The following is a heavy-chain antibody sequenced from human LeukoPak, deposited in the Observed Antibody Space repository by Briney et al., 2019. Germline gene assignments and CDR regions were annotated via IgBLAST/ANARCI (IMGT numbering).Heavy chain of an antibody. J-gene: IGHJ3*02. CDR3: ARVRIAARPGAFDI. V-gene: IGHV1-2*06. Sequence: ASVKVSCKASGYTFTGYYMHWVRQAPGQGLEWMGRINPNSGGTNYAQKFQGRVIMTRDTSISTAYMELSRLRSDDTAVYYCARVRIAARPGAFDIWGQGTMVTVSS. CDR1: GYTFTGYY. CDR2: INPNSGGT. D-gene: IGHD6-6*01.